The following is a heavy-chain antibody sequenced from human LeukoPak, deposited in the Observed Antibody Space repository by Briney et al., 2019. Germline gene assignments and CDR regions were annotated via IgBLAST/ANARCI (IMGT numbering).Heavy chain of an antibody. V-gene: IGHV3-23*01. Sequence: PGGSLRLSCAASGFTFSSYVMSWVRQAPGKGLEWVSTITSGGSTYYADSVKGRFTISRDNSKNMLHLQMESLRAEDTAVYYCATRGTTATKYFEHWGQGTLVTVSS. D-gene: IGHD1-1*01. CDR2: ITSGGST. CDR1: GFTFSSYV. CDR3: ATRGTTATKYFEH. J-gene: IGHJ4*02.